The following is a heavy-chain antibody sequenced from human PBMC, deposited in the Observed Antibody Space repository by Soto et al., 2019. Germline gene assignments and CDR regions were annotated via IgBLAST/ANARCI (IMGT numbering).Heavy chain of an antibody. V-gene: IGHV4-39*01. Sequence: SETLSLTCTVSGGSISSSSYYWGWIRQPPGKGLEWIGSIYYSGSTYYNPSLKSRVTISVDTSKNQFSLKLSSVTAADTAVYYCARAHYSYGYYFYYYYGMDVWGQGTTVTVSS. CDR2: IYYSGST. J-gene: IGHJ6*02. CDR1: GGSISSSSYY. CDR3: ARAHYSYGYYFYYYYGMDV. D-gene: IGHD5-18*01.